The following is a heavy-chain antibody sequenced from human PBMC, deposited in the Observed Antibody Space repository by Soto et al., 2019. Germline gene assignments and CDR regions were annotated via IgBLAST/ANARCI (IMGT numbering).Heavy chain of an antibody. CDR3: ARVLAEGDDSGDYIRARVFDY. Sequence: QVQLVQSGAEVKKPGASVKVSCKASGYSFTSYGISWVRQAPGQGLEWMGWISAYNGNTNYAQKLQGRVTMTTDTSTSTAYMELRSLRSDDTAVYYCARVLAEGDDSGDYIRARVFDYWGQGTLVTVST. V-gene: IGHV1-18*01. J-gene: IGHJ4*02. CDR2: ISAYNGNT. CDR1: GYSFTSYG. D-gene: IGHD4-17*01.